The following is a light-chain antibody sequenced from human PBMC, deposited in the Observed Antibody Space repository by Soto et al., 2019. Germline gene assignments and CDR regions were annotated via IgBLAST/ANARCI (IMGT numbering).Light chain of an antibody. CDR3: CSFAGSYSYV. J-gene: IGLJ1*01. CDR1: SSDVGRYDY. CDR2: DVT. V-gene: IGLV2-11*01. Sequence: QSVLAQPRSVSGSPGQSVTISCTGNSSDVGRYDYVSWYQQHPGKAPKLIVYDVTERPSGVPDRFSGSKSGNTASLTISGLQAEDEADYSCCSFAGSYSYVFGTGTKGTVL.